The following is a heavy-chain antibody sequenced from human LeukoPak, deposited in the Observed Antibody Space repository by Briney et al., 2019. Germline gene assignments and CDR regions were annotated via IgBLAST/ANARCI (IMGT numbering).Heavy chain of an antibody. CDR1: GYTFISYS. Sequence: ASVKVSCKASGYTFISYSMNWVRQAPGQGLEWMGWINPNSGGTNYAQKFQGRVTMTRDTSISTAYMELSRLRSDDTAVYYCARDGYGDYGSDYWGQGTLVTVSS. CDR3: ARDGYGDYGSDY. V-gene: IGHV1-2*02. J-gene: IGHJ4*02. D-gene: IGHD4-17*01. CDR2: INPNSGGT.